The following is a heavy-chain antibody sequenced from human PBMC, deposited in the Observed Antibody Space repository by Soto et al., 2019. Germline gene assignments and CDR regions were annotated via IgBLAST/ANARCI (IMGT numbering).Heavy chain of an antibody. J-gene: IGHJ4*02. CDR2: IYYSGST. V-gene: IGHV4-30-4*01. D-gene: IGHD3-9*01. CDR3: ARAFDILTRYYFDY. CDR1: GGSISSGDYY. Sequence: SETLSLTCTVSGGSISSGDYYWSWIRQSPGKGLEWIGYIYYSGSTYYNPSLKSRVTISVDTSKNQFSLKLSSVTAADTAVYYCARAFDILTRYYFDYWGQGTLVTVSS.